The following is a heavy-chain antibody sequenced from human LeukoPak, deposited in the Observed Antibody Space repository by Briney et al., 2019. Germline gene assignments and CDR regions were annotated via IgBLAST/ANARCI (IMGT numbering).Heavy chain of an antibody. CDR2: IKLDGSEK. CDR3: ARIGWTAFDYYYYMDV. V-gene: IGHV3-7*01. J-gene: IGHJ6*03. CDR1: GFTFSSYW. D-gene: IGHD6-19*01. Sequence: GGSLRLSCAASGFTFSSYWMSWVRQAPGKGLEWVANIKLDGSEKYYMDSVKGRFTISRDNAKNSLYLQMNSLRAEDTAVYYCARIGWTAFDYYYYMDVWGKGTTVTVSS.